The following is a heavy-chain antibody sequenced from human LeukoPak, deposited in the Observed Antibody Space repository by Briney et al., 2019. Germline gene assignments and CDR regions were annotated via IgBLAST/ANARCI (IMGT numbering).Heavy chain of an antibody. CDR1: GFTFSSYS. CDR3: ANSIPGLYYYYYLDV. Sequence: PGGSLRLSCAASGFTFSSYSMNWVRQAPGKGLEWVSYISSSSSTIYYADSVKGRFTISRDNSKNTLHLQMSSLRAEDTAVYFCANSIPGLYYYYYLDVWGKGTTVTVSS. CDR2: ISSSSSTI. V-gene: IGHV3-48*01. D-gene: IGHD2-2*02. J-gene: IGHJ6*03.